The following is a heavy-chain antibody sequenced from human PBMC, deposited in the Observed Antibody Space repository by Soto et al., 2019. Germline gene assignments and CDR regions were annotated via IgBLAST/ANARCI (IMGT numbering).Heavy chain of an antibody. Sequence: ASVKVSCKASGYTFTSYYMHWVRQAPGQGLEWMGIINPSGGSTSYAQKFQGRVTMTRDTSTSTVYMELSSLRSEDTALYCCARGDFSNVTYFHHWGQGTLVTVSS. D-gene: IGHD4-4*01. CDR1: GYTFTSYY. CDR3: ARGDFSNVTYFHH. J-gene: IGHJ1*01. CDR2: INPSGGST. V-gene: IGHV1-46*01.